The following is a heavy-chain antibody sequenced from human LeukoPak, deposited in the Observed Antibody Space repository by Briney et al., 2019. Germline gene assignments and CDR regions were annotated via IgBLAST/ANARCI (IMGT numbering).Heavy chain of an antibody. V-gene: IGHV3-53*01. J-gene: IGHJ4*02. Sequence: GGSLRLSCAASGFTVSNNYMNWVRQAPGKGLEWVSVVYSGGSTDYADSVKGRFTVSRDNSKNTLYLQMNSLRVEDTAVYYCARESSGHYFDYWGQGTLVTVSS. D-gene: IGHD6-25*01. CDR1: GFTVSNNY. CDR2: VYSGGST. CDR3: ARESSGHYFDY.